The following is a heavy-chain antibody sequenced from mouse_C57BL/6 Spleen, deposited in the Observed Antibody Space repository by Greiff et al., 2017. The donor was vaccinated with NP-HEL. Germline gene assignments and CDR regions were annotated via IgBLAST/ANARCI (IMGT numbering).Heavy chain of an antibody. Sequence: EVKLMESGPGLVKPSQSLSLTCSVTGYSITSGYYWNWIRQFPGNKLEWMGYISYDGSNNYNPSLKNRISITRDTSKNQFFLKLNSVTTEDTATYYCARGGGYDYDAWFAYWGQGTLVTVSA. V-gene: IGHV3-6*01. CDR1: GYSITSGYY. CDR3: ARGGGYDYDAWFAY. D-gene: IGHD2-4*01. CDR2: ISYDGSN. J-gene: IGHJ3*01.